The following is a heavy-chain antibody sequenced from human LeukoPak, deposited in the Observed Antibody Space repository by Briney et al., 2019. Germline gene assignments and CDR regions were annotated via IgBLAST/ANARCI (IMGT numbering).Heavy chain of an antibody. CDR1: GYSFTTYW. D-gene: IGHD6-6*01. CDR2: IYPGDSGT. V-gene: IGHV5-51*04. Sequence: GEALKISCKGSGYSFTTYWIGWVRQMPGKGLEGMGIIYPGDSGTRYSPSCQGHGTMSAYKPISTAYLQWSSLKASDTAMYYCARRGRSSNYFDYWGQGTLVTVSS. J-gene: IGHJ4*02. CDR3: ARRGRSSNYFDY.